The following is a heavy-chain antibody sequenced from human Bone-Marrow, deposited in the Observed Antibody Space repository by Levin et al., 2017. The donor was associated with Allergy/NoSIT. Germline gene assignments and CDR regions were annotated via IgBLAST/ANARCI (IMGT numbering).Heavy chain of an antibody. J-gene: IGHJ6*02. V-gene: IGHV3-48*03. CDR1: GFTFSSYE. D-gene: IGHD4-23*01. Sequence: GESLKISCAASGFTFSSYEMNWVRQAPGKGLEWVSYISSSGTTIYYADSVKGRFTIPRDNAKNSLYLQMNSLRAEDTAVYYCAREPRWRRSFYYYYSGMDVWGQGTTVTVSS. CDR2: ISSSGTTI. CDR3: AREPRWRRSFYYYYSGMDV.